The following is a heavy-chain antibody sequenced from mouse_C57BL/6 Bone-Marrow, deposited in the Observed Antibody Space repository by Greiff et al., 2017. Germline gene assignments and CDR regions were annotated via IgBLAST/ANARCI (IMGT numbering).Heavy chain of an antibody. CDR1: GFNIKDYY. V-gene: IGHV14-2*01. D-gene: IGHD2-5*01. CDR3: ARAYYSNCNWYFDV. CDR2: IDPEDGDT. Sequence: VLLQQSGAELVKPGASVKLSCTASGFNIKDYYMHWVKQRTEQGLEWIGRIDPEDGDTKYAPKFQGKATITADTSSNTAYLQLSSLTSEDTAVYYCARAYYSNCNWYFDVWGTGTTVTVSS. J-gene: IGHJ1*03.